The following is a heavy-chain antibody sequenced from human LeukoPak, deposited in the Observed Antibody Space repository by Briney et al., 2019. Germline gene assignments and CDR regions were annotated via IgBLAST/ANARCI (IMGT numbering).Heavy chain of an antibody. Sequence: GGSLRLSCAASGFTFSSYGMHWVRQAPGKGLEWVAFIRYDGSNKYYADSVKGRFTISRDNSKNTLYLQMNSLRAEDTAVYYCAKLGISGSYGNDYWGQGTLVTVSS. CDR3: AKLGISGSYGNDY. D-gene: IGHD1-26*01. J-gene: IGHJ4*02. V-gene: IGHV3-30*02. CDR2: IRYDGSNK. CDR1: GFTFSSYG.